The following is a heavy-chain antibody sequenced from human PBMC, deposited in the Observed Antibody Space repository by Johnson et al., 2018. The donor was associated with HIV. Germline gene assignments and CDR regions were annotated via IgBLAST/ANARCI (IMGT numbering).Heavy chain of an antibody. Sequence: QMQLVESGGGLVQPGGSLRVSCAASGFTVSSNYMSWVRQAPGQGLEWVAVISYDGSNKYYADSVKGRFTISRDNSKNMLYLQMNSLRAEDTAVYYCAKDGSAFYDILTRLDAFDIWGQGTMVTVSS. CDR1: GFTVSSNY. CDR2: ISYDGSNK. V-gene: IGHV3-30*18. CDR3: AKDGSAFYDILTRLDAFDI. D-gene: IGHD3-9*01. J-gene: IGHJ3*02.